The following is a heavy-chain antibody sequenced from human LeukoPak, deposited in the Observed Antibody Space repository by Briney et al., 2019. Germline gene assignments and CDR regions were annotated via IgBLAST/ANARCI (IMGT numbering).Heavy chain of an antibody. Sequence: GGSLRLSCAASGFTLSNAWMSWVRQAPGKGLEWVGRIRSKVDGGTTEYAAPVKGRFTISRHDSKSTLYLQMNSLKTEDTAVYYCTTGPVWGQGTLVTVSS. J-gene: IGHJ4*02. CDR3: TTGPV. CDR1: GFTLSNAW. V-gene: IGHV3-15*01. CDR2: IRSKVDGGTT.